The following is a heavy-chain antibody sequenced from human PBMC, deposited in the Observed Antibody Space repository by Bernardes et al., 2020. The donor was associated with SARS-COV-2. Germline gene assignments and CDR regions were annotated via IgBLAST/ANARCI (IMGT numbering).Heavy chain of an antibody. CDR1: GFSVSSNY. CDR2: IYSGGYT. V-gene: IGHV3-53*01. CDR3: ARNGLYYNETRRYYSANWYFDL. Sequence: GGSLRLSCAASGFSVSSNYMSWVRQAPGKGLEWLSIIYSGGYTYYADSAKGRFTISRDDSENTLFLQMNSLRAEDTAVYYCARNGLYYNETRRYYSANWYFDLWGRGTPVTVSS. D-gene: IGHD3-22*01. J-gene: IGHJ2*01.